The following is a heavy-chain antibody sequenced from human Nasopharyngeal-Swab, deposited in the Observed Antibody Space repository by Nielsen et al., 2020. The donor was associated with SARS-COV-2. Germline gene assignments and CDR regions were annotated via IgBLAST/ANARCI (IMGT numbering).Heavy chain of an antibody. CDR2: VKSKTDGGTT. J-gene: IGHJ4*02. Sequence: GGSLRLSCAASGFTFSDYYMSWIRQATGKGLEWVGRVKSKTDGGTTHYAAPVKGRFTISRDDSKNTLYLQMNSLKTEDTALYYCTGFGELWGQGALVTVSS. D-gene: IGHD3-10*01. CDR1: GFTFSDYY. V-gene: IGHV3-15*01. CDR3: TGFGEL.